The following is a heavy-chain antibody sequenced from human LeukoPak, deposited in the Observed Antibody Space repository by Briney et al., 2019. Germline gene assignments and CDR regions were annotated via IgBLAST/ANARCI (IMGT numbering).Heavy chain of an antibody. V-gene: IGHV1-69*13. CDR1: GGTFSSYA. CDR3: AKTYYYGSGSYLDYYYYYMDV. J-gene: IGHJ6*03. CDR2: IIPIFGTA. D-gene: IGHD3-10*01. Sequence: ASVKVSCKASGGTFSSYAISWVRQAPGQGLEWMGGIIPIFGTANYAQKFQGRVTITADESTSTAYMELSSLRSEDTAVYYCAKTYYYGSGSYLDYYYYYMDVWGEGTTVTVSS.